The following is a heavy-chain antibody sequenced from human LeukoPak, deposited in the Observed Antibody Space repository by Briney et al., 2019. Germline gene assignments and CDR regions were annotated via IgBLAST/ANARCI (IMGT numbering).Heavy chain of an antibody. Sequence: APGKVSCKASVYTFTRYGISWVRQAPGQELKWRGWISAYNGNTNNEQTIQERDTITTETSASTDYMELRSLRSDDTAVYYYEGVGRVREDDVFDIWGQGTMVTVSS. CDR1: VYTFTRYG. J-gene: IGHJ3*02. CDR2: ISAYNGNT. CDR3: EGVGRVREDDVFDI. D-gene: IGHD1-26*01. V-gene: IGHV1-18*01.